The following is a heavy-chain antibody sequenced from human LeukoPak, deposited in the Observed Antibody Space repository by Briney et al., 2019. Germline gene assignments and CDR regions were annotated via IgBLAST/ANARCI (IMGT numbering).Heavy chain of an antibody. Sequence: GRSLRLSCAASGFTFSSYGMHWVRQAPGKGLEWVAFIRYDGSNKYYADSVKGRFTISRDNSKNTLYLQMNSLRAEDTAVYYCVKDPSSSVGHFDYWGQGTLVTVSP. J-gene: IGHJ4*02. V-gene: IGHV3-30*02. CDR2: IRYDGSNK. CDR3: VKDPSSSVGHFDY. CDR1: GFTFSSYG. D-gene: IGHD6-19*01.